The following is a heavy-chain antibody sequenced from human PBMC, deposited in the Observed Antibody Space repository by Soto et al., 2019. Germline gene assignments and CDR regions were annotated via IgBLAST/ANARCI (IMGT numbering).Heavy chain of an antibody. D-gene: IGHD3-16*01. J-gene: IGHJ6*02. CDR1: RYTFTSYD. CDR3: ARGQEVWWNAGPLGLHGLDV. V-gene: IGHV1-8*01. CDR2: MNPNSGNT. Sequence: QVQLVQSGAEVKKSGASVKVSCKASRYTFTSYDINWVRQATGQGLEWMGWMNPNSGNTGYAQKFQGRITMTRNTYTNTAYMELSSLRSEDTAVYYCARGQEVWWNAGPLGLHGLDVWGQGTTVTVSS.